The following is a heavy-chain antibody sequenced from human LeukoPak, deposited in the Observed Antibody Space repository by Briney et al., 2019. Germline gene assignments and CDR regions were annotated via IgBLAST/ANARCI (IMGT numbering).Heavy chain of an antibody. Sequence: GASVKVSCKASGYTFTSYGISWVRQAPGQGLEWMGWISAYNGNTNYAQKLQGRVTMTTDTSTSTAYMELRSLRSDDTAVYYCARDPGSFLSGSGWLNWFEPWGQGTLVTVSS. CDR2: ISAYNGNT. CDR1: GYTFTSYG. V-gene: IGHV1-18*01. D-gene: IGHD6-19*01. J-gene: IGHJ5*02. CDR3: ARDPGSFLSGSGWLNWFEP.